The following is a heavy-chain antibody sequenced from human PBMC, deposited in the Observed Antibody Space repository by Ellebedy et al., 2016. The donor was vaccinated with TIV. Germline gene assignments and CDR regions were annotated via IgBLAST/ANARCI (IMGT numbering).Heavy chain of an antibody. J-gene: IGHJ3*02. CDR2: ISSGSTYI. CDR3: ARARHSPVDAFDI. V-gene: IGHV3-21*01. CDR1: RFIFSGYS. Sequence: GESLKISXAASRFIFSGYSMNWVRQAPGKGLEWVSGISSGSTYIYYADSVRGRFTISRDNAKNSLYLQMNGLRAEDTAVYYCARARHSPVDAFDIWGEGTMVTVAS.